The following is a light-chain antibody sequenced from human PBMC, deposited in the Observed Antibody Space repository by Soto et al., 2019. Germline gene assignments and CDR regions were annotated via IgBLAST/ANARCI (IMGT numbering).Light chain of an antibody. V-gene: IGKV3-20*01. CDR3: QDYCTSYPLT. CDR1: QNIRRNE. CDR2: VGS. Sequence: EVVLTQSPGALSLSPGEGVTLSCRASQNIRRNELAWYRQKRGQAPRLLIYVGSSRAEGIPDRFSGRGTGTNFTLTISRLEPEDSAVYYCQDYCTSYPLTFGQGTKLEIK. J-gene: IGKJ1*01.